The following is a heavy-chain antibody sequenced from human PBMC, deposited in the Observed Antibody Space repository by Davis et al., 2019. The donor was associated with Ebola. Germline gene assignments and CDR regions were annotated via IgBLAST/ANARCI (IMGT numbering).Heavy chain of an antibody. CDR2: IWYDGRNK. Sequence: GESLKISCAASEFTFSVYGMHWIRQAPGKGLEWVSVIWYDGRNKYYTDSVKGRFTISRDNSKNTLYLQMNSLRADDTAVYYCAKDHMVRGVISHWGQGTLVTVSS. CDR1: EFTFSVYG. D-gene: IGHD3-10*01. J-gene: IGHJ4*02. V-gene: IGHV3-30*02. CDR3: AKDHMVRGVISH.